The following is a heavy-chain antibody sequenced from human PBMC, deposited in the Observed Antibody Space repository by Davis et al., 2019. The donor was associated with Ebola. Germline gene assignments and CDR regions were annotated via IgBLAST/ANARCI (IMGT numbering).Heavy chain of an antibody. CDR3: ARHGYSGHDYRAYFYGMDV. V-gene: IGHV3-33*01. D-gene: IGHD5-12*01. Sequence: PGGSLRLSCAASGFTFSSYGMHWVRQAPGKGLAWVAVIWYDERNKYYTDSVKGRFTISRDNSKNTLYLQMNSLRAEDTAVYYCARHGYSGHDYRAYFYGMDVWGQGTTVTVSS. J-gene: IGHJ6*02. CDR2: IWYDERNK. CDR1: GFTFSSYG.